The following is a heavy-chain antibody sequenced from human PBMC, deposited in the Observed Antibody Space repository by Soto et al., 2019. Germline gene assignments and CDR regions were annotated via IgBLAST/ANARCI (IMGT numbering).Heavy chain of an antibody. J-gene: IGHJ3*02. Sequence: PGGSLRLSCAASGFTFSSYGMHWVRQAPGKGLEWVAVISFDGSNKYYADSVKGRFTISRDNSKNTLYLQMNSLRAEDTAVYYCARDNWNYVSAFDIWGQGTMVTVSS. CDR1: GFTFSSYG. D-gene: IGHD1-7*01. V-gene: IGHV3-30*03. CDR3: ARDNWNYVSAFDI. CDR2: ISFDGSNK.